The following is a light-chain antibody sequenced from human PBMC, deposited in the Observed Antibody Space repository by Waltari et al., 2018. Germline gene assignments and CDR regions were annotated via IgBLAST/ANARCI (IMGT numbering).Light chain of an antibody. CDR3: SSYVSSDTLEL. J-gene: IGLJ2*01. V-gene: IGLV2-14*03. Sequence: HSALTQPASVSGSPGQSITISCTGTSSDVGGYNYVPWYQQHPGKAPKLMIFDVSNRPSGVSSRFSGSKSGNTASLTISGLQAEDEADYYCSSYVSSDTLELFGGGTSLTVL. CDR1: SSDVGGYNY. CDR2: DVS.